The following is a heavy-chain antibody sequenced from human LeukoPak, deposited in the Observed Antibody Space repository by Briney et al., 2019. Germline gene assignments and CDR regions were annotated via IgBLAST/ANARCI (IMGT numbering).Heavy chain of an antibody. CDR1: GYSFTNYW. Sequence: GESLKISCKGSGYSFTNYWIACVRQMPGKGLEWMGIIYPDDSETRYNPSFQGQVTISADWSISTAYLQWSSLKASDTAMYYCARRPPYSSSSYYFDYWGQGALVTVSS. CDR3: ARRPPYSSSSYYFDY. V-gene: IGHV5-51*01. D-gene: IGHD6-6*01. J-gene: IGHJ4*02. CDR2: IYPDDSET.